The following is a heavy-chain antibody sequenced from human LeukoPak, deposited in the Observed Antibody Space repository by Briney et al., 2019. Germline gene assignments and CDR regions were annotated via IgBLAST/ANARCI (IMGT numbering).Heavy chain of an antibody. V-gene: IGHV3-48*02. CDR3: ATDQRYAFDY. CDR2: IRTTAEGAKYA. CDR1: GFSFTDYP. Sequence: PGGSLRLSCETSGFSFTDYPMNWVRQAPGKGLEWISNIRTTAEGAKYAYYADSVKGRVTISRDDDKNTLYLHMNSLRDDDTAVYYCATDQRYAFDYWGQGILVTVSS. J-gene: IGHJ4*02. D-gene: IGHD3-9*01.